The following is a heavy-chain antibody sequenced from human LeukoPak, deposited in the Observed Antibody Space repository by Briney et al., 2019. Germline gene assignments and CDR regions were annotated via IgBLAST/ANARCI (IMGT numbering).Heavy chain of an antibody. CDR3: ARYIHPQGLVGYAMDV. V-gene: IGHV1-69*04. CDR2: IIVILGVT. Sequence: GSSVKVSCKAPGGPFNSYAINWVRQAPGQGLEWVGRIIVILGVTNYAQRFQGRVTISADKSTTTAYMELSSLTSEDTAVYYCARYIHPQGLVGYAMDVWGQGTTVIVSS. J-gene: IGHJ6*02. CDR1: GGPFNSYA. D-gene: IGHD2-15*01.